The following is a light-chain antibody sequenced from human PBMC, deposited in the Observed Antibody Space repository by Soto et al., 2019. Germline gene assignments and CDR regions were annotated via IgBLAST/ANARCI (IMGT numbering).Light chain of an antibody. Sequence: EIVLTQSPGTLSLSPGERATLSCRASQSVSGTYLAWYQHRSGQAPRLLIYGASNRPTGIPDRFSGYGSGTDFTLTVSRLAPEDSAVYYCQQFVMSPPGYTFGQGTKLEIK. CDR1: QSVSGTY. CDR2: GAS. CDR3: QQFVMSPPGYT. V-gene: IGKV3-20*01. J-gene: IGKJ2*01.